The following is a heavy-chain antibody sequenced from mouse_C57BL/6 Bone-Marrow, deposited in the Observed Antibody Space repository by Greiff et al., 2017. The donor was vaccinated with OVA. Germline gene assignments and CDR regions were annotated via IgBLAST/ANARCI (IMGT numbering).Heavy chain of an antibody. CDR1: GFTFSDYY. CDR2: ISNGGGST. D-gene: IGHD2-5*01. CDR3: APSYYSNRGFAY. V-gene: IGHV5-12*01. Sequence: DVMLVESGGGLVQPGGSLKLSCAASGFTFSDYYMYWVRQTPEKRLEWVAYISNGGGSTYYPDTVKGRFTISRDNAKNTLYLQMSRLKSEDTAMYYCAPSYYSNRGFAYWGQGTLVTVSA. J-gene: IGHJ3*01.